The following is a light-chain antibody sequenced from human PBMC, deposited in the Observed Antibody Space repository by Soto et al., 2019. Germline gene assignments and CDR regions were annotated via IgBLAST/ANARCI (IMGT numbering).Light chain of an antibody. V-gene: IGLV2-11*01. CDR2: GVS. CDR1: SSDVGGYDY. CDR3: CSYTERNTNF. J-gene: IGLJ1*01. Sequence: QSVLTQPRSVSESPGQSVTISCTGTSSDVGGYDYLSWYQQHPGKAPKLLIYGVSERPSGVPDRFSGSRSGSTASLTISEPQAEEGADFSSCSYTERNTNFLGTGTKVP.